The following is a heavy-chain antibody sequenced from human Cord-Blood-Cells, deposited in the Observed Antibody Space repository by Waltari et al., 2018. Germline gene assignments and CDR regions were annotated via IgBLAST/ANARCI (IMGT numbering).Heavy chain of an antibody. CDR2: INHSGST. V-gene: IGHV4-34*01. CDR1: GGSFSGYY. Sequence: QVQLQQWGAGLLKPSETLSLTCAVYGGSFSGYYWSWSRQPPGKGLEWIGEINHSGSTNYNPALKGRVTISVDTSKNQFSLKLSSVTAADTAVYYCARIPDQNDPDYWGQGTLVTVSS. CDR3: ARIPDQNDPDY. J-gene: IGHJ4*02. D-gene: IGHD2-2*01.